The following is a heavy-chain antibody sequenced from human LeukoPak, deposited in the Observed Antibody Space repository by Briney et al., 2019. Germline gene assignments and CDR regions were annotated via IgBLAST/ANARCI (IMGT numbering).Heavy chain of an antibody. J-gene: IGHJ5*02. Sequence: PSETLSLTCTAPGGSISSYYWSWIRQPPGKGLEWIAYINYSGSTNYNPSLKSRVTISVDTSKNQFSLKLSSVTAADTAVYYCARLEDGVYRWKYYWFDLWGQGTLVTVSS. V-gene: IGHV4-59*08. CDR1: GGSISSYY. D-gene: IGHD4-17*01. CDR2: INYSGST. CDR3: ARLEDGVYRWKYYWFDL.